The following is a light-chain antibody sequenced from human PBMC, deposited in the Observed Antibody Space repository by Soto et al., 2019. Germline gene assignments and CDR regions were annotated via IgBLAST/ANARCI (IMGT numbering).Light chain of an antibody. J-gene: IGKJ4*01. Sequence: DIQMTQSPSSLSASVGDRVTITCQASQDIKNYLNWYQQKPGKAPKLLIYEASNLETGVPSRFSGSGSGRSFTFTISSLQPEDIAKYYCQQGDDFITFGGGTRIEIK. CDR1: QDIKNY. V-gene: IGKV1-33*01. CDR3: QQGDDFIT. CDR2: EAS.